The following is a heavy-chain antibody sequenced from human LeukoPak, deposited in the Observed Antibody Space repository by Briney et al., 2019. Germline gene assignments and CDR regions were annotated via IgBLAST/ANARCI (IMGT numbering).Heavy chain of an antibody. V-gene: IGHV4-61*08. Sequence: SETLSLTCIVSGASVSSGDHPWGGTRQAPGKGLEWIGHNMNTYYNPSLKSRVTISIDTSKNQFSLMLSTVTAADTAIYYCATYYVNGAGRGHWGPGTLVTVSS. CDR2: NMNT. D-gene: IGHD2-8*01. CDR3: ATYYVNGAGRGH. J-gene: IGHJ4*02. CDR1: GASVSSGDHP.